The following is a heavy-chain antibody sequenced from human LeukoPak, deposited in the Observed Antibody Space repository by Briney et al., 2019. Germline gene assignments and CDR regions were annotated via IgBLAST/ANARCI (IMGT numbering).Heavy chain of an antibody. CDR1: GGSISSYY. CDR3: AGSSGWYGGIDY. J-gene: IGHJ4*02. D-gene: IGHD6-19*01. CDR2: IYYSGST. V-gene: IGHV4-59*08. Sequence: PSETLSLTCTVSGGSISSYYWSWIRQPPGKGLEWIGYIYYSGSTNYNPSLKSRVTISVDTSKSQFSLKLSSVTAADTAVYYCAGSSGWYGGIDYWGQGTLVTVSS.